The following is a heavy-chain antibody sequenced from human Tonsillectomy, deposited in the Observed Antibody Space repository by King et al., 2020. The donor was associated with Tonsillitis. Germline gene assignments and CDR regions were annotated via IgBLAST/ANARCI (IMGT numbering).Heavy chain of an antibody. J-gene: IGHJ5*02. V-gene: IGHV1-46*03. D-gene: IGHD3-22*01. CDR1: EYSFTKYY. CDR3: GSGYYFDSSGEAWFDP. CDR2: INPSVGST. Sequence: QLVQSGAEVKKSGASVKVSCKASEYSFTKYYMHWVRQAPGQGLEWMGVINPSVGSTTYAQMFQGRVTMTRDTSASTVYMELNSLRSEDTAVYYWGSGYYFDSSGEAWFDPWGQGSLVTVSS.